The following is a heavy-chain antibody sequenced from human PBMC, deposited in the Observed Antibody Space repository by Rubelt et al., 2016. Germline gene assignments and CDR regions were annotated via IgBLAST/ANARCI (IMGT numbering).Heavy chain of an antibody. CDR3: AEGGDVVVTARLYYFDY. D-gene: IGHD2-21*02. J-gene: IGHJ4*02. CDR1: GFTFSSYG. V-gene: IGHV3-30*02. Sequence: QVQLVESGGGVVQPGGSLRLSCAASGFTFSSYGLHWVSQAPGKGLEWGAFIRSVGSNKYYADAVKGRLTIARDKSKNTLSLQMNSLRAGGTAVYYGAEGGDVVVTARLYYFDYWGQGTLVTVSS. CDR2: IRSVGSNK.